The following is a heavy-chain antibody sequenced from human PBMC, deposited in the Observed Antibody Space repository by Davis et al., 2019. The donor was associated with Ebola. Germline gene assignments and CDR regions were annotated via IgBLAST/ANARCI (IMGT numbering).Heavy chain of an antibody. V-gene: IGHV4-31*03. Sequence: PSETLSLTRTVSGGSISRGGSYGTWIRQHPGKGLEWIGYIYYSGSTYYKPSLKSRVTISLDTSKNQFSLNLYSVTAADTAVYYCARDLRYDSSGYDYYFYMDVWGKGTTVTVSS. D-gene: IGHD3-22*01. J-gene: IGHJ6*03. CDR1: GGSISRGGSY. CDR3: ARDLRYDSSGYDYYFYMDV. CDR2: IYYSGST.